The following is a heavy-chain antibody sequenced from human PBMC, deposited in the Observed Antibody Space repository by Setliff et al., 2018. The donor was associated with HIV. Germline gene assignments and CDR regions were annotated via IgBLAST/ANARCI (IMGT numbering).Heavy chain of an antibody. V-gene: IGHV1-3*01. D-gene: IGHD2-2*01. CDR1: GYTFTNYP. Sequence: ASVKVSCKASGYTFTNYPIHWVRQAPGQRLEWMGWINAGNGNTKYLQRFQGRVTTTRDTSASTVYMDLSSLGSEDTAVYFCARLPSAAMWGGSAFDLWGQGTMVTVSS. CDR3: ARLPSAAMWGGSAFDL. CDR2: INAGNGNT. J-gene: IGHJ3*01.